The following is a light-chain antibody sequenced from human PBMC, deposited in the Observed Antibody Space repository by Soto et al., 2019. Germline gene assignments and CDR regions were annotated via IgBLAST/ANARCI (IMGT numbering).Light chain of an antibody. Sequence: EIVMTQSPATLSVSPGERASLSCRASQSVSSNLAWYQYTPGQAPRLLIYGASTRATGIPARFSGSGSGTEFTLTISSLQSEDFAVYFCQQYGRSPTFGQGTKMDIK. CDR2: GAS. CDR3: QQYGRSPT. CDR1: QSVSSN. J-gene: IGKJ1*01. V-gene: IGKV3-15*01.